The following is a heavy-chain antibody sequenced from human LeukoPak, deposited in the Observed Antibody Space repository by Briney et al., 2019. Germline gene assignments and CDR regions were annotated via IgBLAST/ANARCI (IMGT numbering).Heavy chain of an antibody. D-gene: IGHD3-10*01. V-gene: IGHV4-59*01. CDR2: IYYSGST. Sequence: PSETLSLTCTVSGGSISSYYWSWIRQPPGKGLEWIGYIYYSGSTNYNPSLKSRVTISVDTSKNQFSLKLSSVTAADTAVYYCARVMTGGGVTMVRGVITYYYYYYMDVWGKGTTVTVSS. CDR3: ARVMTGGGVTMVRGVITYYYYYYMDV. CDR1: GGSISSYY. J-gene: IGHJ6*03.